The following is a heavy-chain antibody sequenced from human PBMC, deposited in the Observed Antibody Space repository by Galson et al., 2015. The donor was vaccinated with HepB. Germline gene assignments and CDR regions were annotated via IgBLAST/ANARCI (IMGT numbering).Heavy chain of an antibody. V-gene: IGHV3-48*04. CDR1: GFTFNSYS. Sequence: SLRLSCAASGFTFNSYSMNWVRQAPGKGLEWLSYISSSSSTTIYYADSVKGRFTISRDNAKSSLYLQMNSLRARDTAVYYCARERGSIFSQLYYFDYWGQGALVTVSS. CDR3: ARERGSIFSQLYYFDY. CDR2: ISSSSSTTI. D-gene: IGHD3-16*01. J-gene: IGHJ4*02.